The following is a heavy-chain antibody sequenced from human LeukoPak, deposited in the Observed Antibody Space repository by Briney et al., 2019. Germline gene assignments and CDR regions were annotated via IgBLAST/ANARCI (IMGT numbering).Heavy chain of an antibody. CDR2: IRSKANSYAT. D-gene: IGHD6-13*01. V-gene: IGHV3-73*01. CDR1: GFTFSGSA. J-gene: IGHJ4*02. Sequence: GGSLRLSCAASGFTFSGSAIHWVRQASGKGLEWLGRIRSKANSYATAYGASVEGRFTISRDDSKNTAYLQMNSLITEDTAMYFCTALGIAAAGMDYWGQGTLVTVSS. CDR3: TALGIAAAGMDY.